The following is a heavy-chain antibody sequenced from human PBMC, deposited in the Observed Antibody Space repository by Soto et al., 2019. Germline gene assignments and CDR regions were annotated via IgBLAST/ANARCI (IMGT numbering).Heavy chain of an antibody. J-gene: IGHJ4*02. V-gene: IGHV4-30-4*01. D-gene: IGHD2-21*01. CDR2: IYDSGNT. CDR1: GGSISDGAYY. CDR3: ASGLSGDKVDQ. Sequence: QVQLQESGPGLVKPSQTLSLTCTVSGGSISDGAYYWSWIRQPPGKGLEWIGHIYDSGNTYNPSLKSRLTISVDTSKNHFSLNLNSVTAADTAVYYCASGLSGDKVDQWGQGTLVTVSS.